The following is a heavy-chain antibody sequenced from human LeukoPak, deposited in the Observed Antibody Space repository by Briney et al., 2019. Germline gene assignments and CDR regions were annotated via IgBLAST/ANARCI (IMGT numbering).Heavy chain of an antibody. CDR3: ARYDSSGYYYYFDY. J-gene: IGHJ4*02. CDR1: GFTFSSYA. Sequence: PGGSLRLSCAASGFTFSSYAMHWVRQAPGKGLEWVAVISYDGSNKYYADSVKGRFTISRDNSKNTLYLQMNSLRAEDTAVYYCARYDSSGYYYYFDYWGQGTLVTVSS. CDR2: ISYDGSNK. D-gene: IGHD3-22*01. V-gene: IGHV3-30*01.